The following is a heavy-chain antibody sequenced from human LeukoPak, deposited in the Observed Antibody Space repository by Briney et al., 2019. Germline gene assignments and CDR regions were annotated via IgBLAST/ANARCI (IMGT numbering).Heavy chain of an antibody. Sequence: SVTVSCKASGGTFSSYAISWVRQAPGQGLEWMGRIIPILGIANYAQKFQGRVTITADKSTSTAYMELSSLRSEDTAVYYCARDPPGGDAYWGQGTLVTVSS. J-gene: IGHJ4*02. CDR1: GGTFSSYA. V-gene: IGHV1-69*10. D-gene: IGHD1-14*01. CDR3: ARDPPGGDAY. CDR2: IIPILGIA.